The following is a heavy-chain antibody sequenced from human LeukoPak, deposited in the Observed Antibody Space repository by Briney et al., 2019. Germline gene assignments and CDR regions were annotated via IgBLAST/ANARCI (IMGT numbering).Heavy chain of an antibody. J-gene: IGHJ4*02. Sequence: SETLSLTCTVSGGSIRSSSYYWGWIRQPPGKGPAWIGSIYYSGSTNYKPSLRSRVTISVDTSKNQFSLKLSSVTAADTAVYYCARHAGSYYTYNFDYRGQGTLVTVSS. CDR2: IYYSGST. CDR1: GGSIRSSSYY. CDR3: ARHAGSYYTYNFDY. D-gene: IGHD3-22*01. V-gene: IGHV4-39*01.